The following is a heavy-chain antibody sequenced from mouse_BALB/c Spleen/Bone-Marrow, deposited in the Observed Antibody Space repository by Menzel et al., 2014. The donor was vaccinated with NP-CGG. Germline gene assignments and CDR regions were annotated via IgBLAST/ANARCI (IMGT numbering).Heavy chain of an antibody. D-gene: IGHD1-2*01. CDR1: GDSITSSY. Sequence: VQLQQSGPSLVKPSQPLSLPCSVTGDSITSSYWNWIRKFPGNKLEYMGYISYSGNAYYNPSLKSRISLTRDTSKNQYYLQLNSVTTEDTATYFCARGNGYHFDYWGQGTTLTVSS. J-gene: IGHJ2*01. CDR2: ISYSGNA. V-gene: IGHV3-8*02. CDR3: ARGNGYHFDY.